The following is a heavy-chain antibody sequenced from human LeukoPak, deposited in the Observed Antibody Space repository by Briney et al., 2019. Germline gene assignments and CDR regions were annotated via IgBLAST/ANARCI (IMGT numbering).Heavy chain of an antibody. Sequence: GGSLRLSCAASGLSFSNYAMSWVRQAPARGPEWVSSIRGGGGTFYADSVKGRFTLSRDDSRNTVYLQLNNLRVEDTAIYYCAKANWVSNADAVWWGQGTQVTVSS. CDR1: GLSFSNYA. J-gene: IGHJ4*02. D-gene: IGHD1-1*01. V-gene: IGHV3-23*01. CDR2: IRGGGGT. CDR3: AKANWVSNADAVW.